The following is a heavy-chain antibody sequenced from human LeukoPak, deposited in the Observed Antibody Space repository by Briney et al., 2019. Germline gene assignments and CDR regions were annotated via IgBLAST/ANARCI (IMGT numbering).Heavy chain of an antibody. V-gene: IGHV1-18*01. CDR2: ISAYNGNT. J-gene: IGHJ6*03. D-gene: IGHD6-13*01. CDR1: GGTFSSYA. Sequence: ASVKVSCKASGGTFSSYAISWVRQAPGQGLEWMGSISAYNGNTNYAQKLQGRVTMTTDTTTSTAYMELRSLRSDDTAVYYCASQTIAAVENYYYYMDVWGKGTTVTASS. CDR3: ASQTIAAVENYYYYMDV.